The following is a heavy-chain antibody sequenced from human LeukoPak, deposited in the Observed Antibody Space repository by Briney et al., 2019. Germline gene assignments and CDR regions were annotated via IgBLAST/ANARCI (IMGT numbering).Heavy chain of an antibody. V-gene: IGHV1-8*03. J-gene: IGHJ4*02. CDR3: AKGGDWEQELAGYYDY. CDR1: GYNFTMYD. CDR2: MNPKSGYS. D-gene: IGHD2-21*01. Sequence: ASVKVSFKASGYNFTMYDLSWVRQAPGQGLGWMGWMNPKSGYSGYAQKFQGRVSITRNTSINTAYLELSRLTSEDTAVYYCAKGGDWEQELAGYYDYWGPGTLVTVSS.